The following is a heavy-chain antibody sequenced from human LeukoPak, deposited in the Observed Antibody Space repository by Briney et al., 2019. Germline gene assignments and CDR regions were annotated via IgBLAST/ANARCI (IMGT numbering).Heavy chain of an antibody. J-gene: IGHJ4*02. CDR2: ISAYNGST. CDR1: GYTFTSYG. CDR3: ARVFHDSSGYYPYYFDY. V-gene: IGHV1-18*01. D-gene: IGHD3-22*01. Sequence: ASVKVSCKASGYTFTSYGISWVRQAPGQGLEWMGWISAYNGSTNYAQKLQGRVTMTTDTSTSTAYMELRSLRSDDTAVYYCARVFHDSSGYYPYYFDYWGQGTLVPVSS.